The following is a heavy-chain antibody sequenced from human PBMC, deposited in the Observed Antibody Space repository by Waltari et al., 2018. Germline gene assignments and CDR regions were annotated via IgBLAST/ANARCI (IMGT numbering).Heavy chain of an antibody. CDR3: ARQRPAALVAWFDS. V-gene: IGHV4-39*07. J-gene: IGHJ5*01. CDR1: GDSISRSDYY. CDR2: VDDSGKT. D-gene: IGHD2-2*01. Sequence: QLQLQESGPGLVKPSETLSLSCTVSGDSISRSDYYWGWIRQPPGKGLEWIGSVDDSGKTYYNPSLKSRIDISTDTSKNQWSLRLTPVTAADSAVYHCARQRPAALVAWFDSWGQGTPVIVSS.